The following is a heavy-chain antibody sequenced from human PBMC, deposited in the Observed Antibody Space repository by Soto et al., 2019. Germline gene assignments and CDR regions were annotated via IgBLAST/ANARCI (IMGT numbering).Heavy chain of an antibody. V-gene: IGHV3-33*01. Sequence: GGSLRLSCEASGFTFNTYSMHWVRQPPGKGLEWLAAIWYDGTQKYYADSVKGRFIISRDNSKKTLYLEMNSLRAEDTAAHYCARAGGTTVTGLWHFDSWGQGTLVTVSS. CDR3: ARAGGTTVTGLWHFDS. CDR1: GFTFNTYS. J-gene: IGHJ4*02. D-gene: IGHD4-17*01. CDR2: IWYDGTQK.